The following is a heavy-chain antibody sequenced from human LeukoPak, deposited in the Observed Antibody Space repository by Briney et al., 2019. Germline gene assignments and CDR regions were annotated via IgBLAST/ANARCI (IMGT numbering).Heavy chain of an antibody. Sequence: GGSLRLSCEVSGFTFGNSAMCWVRQAPGKGLEWISGISASGHYTYTADSLKGRFTISRDNSKNTLYLQMNSLRAEDTALYYCAKDGSWGDYYFYFYIDVWGKGTTVTVSS. D-gene: IGHD3-16*01. J-gene: IGHJ6*03. V-gene: IGHV3-23*01. CDR1: GFTFGNSA. CDR2: ISASGHYT. CDR3: AKDGSWGDYYFYFYIDV.